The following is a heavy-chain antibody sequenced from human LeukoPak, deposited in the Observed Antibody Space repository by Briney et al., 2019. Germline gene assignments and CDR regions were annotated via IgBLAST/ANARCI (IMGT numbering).Heavy chain of an antibody. CDR3: ARDHLLFRQPPNWFDP. Sequence: ASVKVSCKASGCTFSDYYMHWVRQAPGQGLEWMGWINPDSGGTKYAQKFQDRVTMTSDTSISTAYMELSRLRSDDTAVYYCARDHLLFRQPPNWFDPWGQGTLVTVSS. D-gene: IGHD1-14*01. CDR1: GCTFSDYY. V-gene: IGHV1-2*02. J-gene: IGHJ5*02. CDR2: INPDSGGT.